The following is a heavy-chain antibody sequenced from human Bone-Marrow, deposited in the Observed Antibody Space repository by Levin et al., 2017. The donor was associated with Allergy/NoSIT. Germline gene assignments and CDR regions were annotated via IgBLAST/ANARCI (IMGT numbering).Heavy chain of an antibody. CDR1: AFTFSRYA. CDR3: AKLRGSTGYWYFDL. CDR2: VSASGGAT. Sequence: GGSLRLSCAASAFTFSRYAMGWVRQAPGKGLEWVSAVSASGGATYYADSVKGRLTISRDNSKNTVYLQMNSLRAEDTAVYYCAKLRGSTGYWYFDLWGRGTLVTVSS. J-gene: IGHJ2*01. V-gene: IGHV3-23*01. D-gene: IGHD6-6*01.